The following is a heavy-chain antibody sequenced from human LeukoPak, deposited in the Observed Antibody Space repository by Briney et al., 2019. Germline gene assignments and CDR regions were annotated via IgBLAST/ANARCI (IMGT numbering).Heavy chain of an antibody. V-gene: IGHV1-46*01. D-gene: IGHD7-27*01. CDR1: GYTFINYY. CDR3: ATSPQLGITTYLDN. J-gene: IGHJ4*02. CDR2: INPSGGGT. Sequence: ASVKASCKASGYTFINYYMHWVRQAPGQGLEWMGIINPSGGGTTYAPKFQGRVTMTRDTSTSTVYMELSSLGSEDTAVYSCATSPQLGITTYLDNWGQGTLVTVSS.